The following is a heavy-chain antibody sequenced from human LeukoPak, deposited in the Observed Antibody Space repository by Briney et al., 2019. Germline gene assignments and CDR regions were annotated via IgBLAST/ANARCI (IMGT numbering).Heavy chain of an antibody. CDR2: IYRSGGT. Sequence: SETLSLTCSVSGGSISSYAWSWIRRPPGKGLEWIGHIYRSGGTNYNPSLKSRFTISVDSSKNQFSLKLSSVTAADTAVYYCAKNRGNARDAFDIWGQGTVVTVSA. CDR3: AKNRGNARDAFDI. CDR1: GGSISSYA. D-gene: IGHD3-10*01. J-gene: IGHJ3*02. V-gene: IGHV4-59*01.